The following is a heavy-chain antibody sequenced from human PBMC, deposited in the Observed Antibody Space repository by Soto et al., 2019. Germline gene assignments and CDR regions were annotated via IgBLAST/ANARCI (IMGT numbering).Heavy chain of an antibody. D-gene: IGHD5-12*01. CDR3: ARGWIGIFDI. CDR1: GFTFSSYA. J-gene: IGHJ3*02. V-gene: IGHV3-30-3*01. Sequence: PGGSLRLSCAASGFTFSSYAMHWVRQAPGKGLEWVAVISYDGSNKYYADSVKGRFTISRDNSKNTLYLQMNSLRAEDTAVYYCARGWIGIFDIWGQGTMVTVS. CDR2: ISYDGSNK.